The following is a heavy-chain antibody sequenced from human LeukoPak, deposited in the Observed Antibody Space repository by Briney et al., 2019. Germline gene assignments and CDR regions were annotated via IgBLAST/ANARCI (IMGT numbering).Heavy chain of an antibody. Sequence: PGRSLRLSCAASGFTFDDFAMHWVRQAPGKGLEWVSTISWNSGSIGYADSVKGRFTISRDNAKNSLYLQMNSLRPEDTALYYCAKDLRPYCSGGSRFSPFDYWGQGTLVTVSS. CDR2: ISWNSGSI. CDR1: GFTFDDFA. D-gene: IGHD2-15*01. CDR3: AKDLRPYCSGGSRFSPFDY. J-gene: IGHJ4*02. V-gene: IGHV3-9*01.